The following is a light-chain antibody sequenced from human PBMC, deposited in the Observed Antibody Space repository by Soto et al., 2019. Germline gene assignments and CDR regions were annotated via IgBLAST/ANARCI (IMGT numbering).Light chain of an antibody. CDR2: DVS. V-gene: IGLV2-14*01. J-gene: IGLJ1*01. Sequence: QSALTQPASVSGSPGQSITISCTGTSSDVGGYNYVSWYQQHPGKAPKLMIYDVSNRPSGVSNRFSGSKSGNTASLTISCLQVEDEADYYCSSYTSSSTEVFGTGTKLTVL. CDR3: SSYTSSSTEV. CDR1: SSDVGGYNY.